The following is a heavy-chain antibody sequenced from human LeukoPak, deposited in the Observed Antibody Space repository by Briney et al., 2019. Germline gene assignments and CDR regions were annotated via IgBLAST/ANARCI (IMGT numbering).Heavy chain of an antibody. D-gene: IGHD2-2*01. V-gene: IGHV1-8*01. J-gene: IGHJ6*02. Sequence: ASVKVSCKASGYTFTSYDINWVRQATGQGLEWMGWMNPNSGNTGYAQKFQGRVTMARNTSISTAYMELSSLRSEDTAVYYCARGAAVPAAPPLNYYYYGMDVWGQGTTVTVSS. CDR1: GYTFTSYD. CDR3: ARGAAVPAAPPLNYYYYGMDV. CDR2: MNPNSGNT.